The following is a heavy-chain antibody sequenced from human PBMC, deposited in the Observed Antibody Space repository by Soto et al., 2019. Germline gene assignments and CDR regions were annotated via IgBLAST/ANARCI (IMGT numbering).Heavy chain of an antibody. D-gene: IGHD3-3*01. Sequence: ASVKVSCTDSGYTVTGYYMHWVRQAPGQGLEWMGWINPNSGGTNYAQKFQGWVTMTRDTSISTAYMELSRLRPDDTAVYYCARTSYYDFWSGYGGQEDAFDIWDQGTMVTVSS. CDR3: ARTSYYDFWSGYGGQEDAFDI. CDR1: GYTVTGYY. V-gene: IGHV1-2*04. J-gene: IGHJ3*02. CDR2: INPNSGGT.